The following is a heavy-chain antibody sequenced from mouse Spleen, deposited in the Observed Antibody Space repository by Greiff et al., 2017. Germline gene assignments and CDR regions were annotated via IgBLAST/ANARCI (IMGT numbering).Heavy chain of an antibody. CDR1: GYAFSSYW. D-gene: IGHD2-4*01. J-gene: IGHJ4*01. Sequence: VKLQESGAELVKPGASVKISCKASGYAFSSYWMNWVKQRPGKGLEWIGQIYPGDGDTNYNGKFKGKATLTADKSSSTAYMQLSSLTSEDSAVYFCARLAYDYDGGYAMDYWGQGTSVTVSS. CDR2: IYPGDGDT. CDR3: ARLAYDYDGGYAMDY. V-gene: IGHV1-80*01.